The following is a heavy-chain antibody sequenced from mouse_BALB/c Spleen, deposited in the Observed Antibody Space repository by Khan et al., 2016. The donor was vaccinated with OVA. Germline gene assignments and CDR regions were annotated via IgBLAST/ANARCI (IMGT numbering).Heavy chain of an antibody. J-gene: IGHJ2*01. CDR2: ISYSGGT. D-gene: IGHD1-1*01. Sequence: EVKLLESGPGLVKPSQSLSLTCTVTGYSITSGYAWNWIRQFPGNKLEWMGYISYSGGTSYNPSLKSRISFTRDTSTNPFFLQLNSVTTEDTATYYCARGNYYGYYFDYWGQGTPLTVSS. CDR1: GYSITSGYA. CDR3: ARGNYYGYYFDY. V-gene: IGHV3-2*02.